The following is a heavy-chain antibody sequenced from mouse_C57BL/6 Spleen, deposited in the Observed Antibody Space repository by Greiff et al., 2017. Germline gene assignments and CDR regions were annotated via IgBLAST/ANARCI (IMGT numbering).Heavy chain of an antibody. CDR2: INPSNGGT. D-gene: IGHD1-1*01. CDR3: TRAYGSSYDAMDY. J-gene: IGHJ4*01. CDR1: GYTFTSYW. V-gene: IGHV1-53*01. Sequence: VQLQQPGTELVKPGASVKLSCKASGYTFTSYWMHWVKQRPGQGLEWIGNINPSNGGTNYNEKFKGKAILTADKSSSTAYMELRSLTSEDSAVYYCTRAYGSSYDAMDYWGQGTSVTVSS.